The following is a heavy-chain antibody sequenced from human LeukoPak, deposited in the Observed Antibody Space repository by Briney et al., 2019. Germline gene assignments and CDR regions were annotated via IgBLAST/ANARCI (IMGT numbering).Heavy chain of an antibody. Sequence: SETLSLTCTVSGGSLSSSSYYWGWIRQPPGKGLEWIGSIYYSGSTYYNPSLKSRVTISVDTYKNQFSLKLSSVTAADTAVYYCARRYSGYVRAFDIWGQGTMVTVSS. CDR2: IYYSGST. V-gene: IGHV4-39*01. CDR3: ARRYSGYVRAFDI. D-gene: IGHD5-12*01. CDR1: GGSLSSSSYY. J-gene: IGHJ3*02.